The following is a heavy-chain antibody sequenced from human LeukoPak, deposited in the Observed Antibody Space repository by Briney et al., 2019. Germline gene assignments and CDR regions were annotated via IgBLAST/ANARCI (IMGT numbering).Heavy chain of an antibody. CDR3: ARGGVFSSGWYVDY. J-gene: IGHJ4*02. Sequence: GGSLRLSCAASGFTFSTYTMNWVRQAPGKGLEWVSPISSSSSYIYYADSVKGRFTISRDNAKNSLYLQMNSLRAEDTAVYYCARGGVFSSGWYVDYWGQGTLVSVSS. D-gene: IGHD6-19*01. V-gene: IGHV3-21*01. CDR1: GFTFSTYT. CDR2: ISSSSSYI.